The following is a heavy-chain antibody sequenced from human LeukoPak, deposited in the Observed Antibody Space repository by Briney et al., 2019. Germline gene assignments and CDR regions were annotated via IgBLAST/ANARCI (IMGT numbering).Heavy chain of an antibody. V-gene: IGHV4-61*02. J-gene: IGHJ4*02. CDR2: IYTSGST. D-gene: IGHD5-12*01. CDR1: GGSISSGSYY. CDR3: ASSPRYSGYAWGY. Sequence: SQTLSLTCTVSGGSISSGSYYWSWIRQPAGKGLEWIGRIYTSGSTNYNPSLKSRVTISVDTSKNQFSLKLSSVTAADTAVYYCASSPRYSGYAWGYWGQGTLVTVSS.